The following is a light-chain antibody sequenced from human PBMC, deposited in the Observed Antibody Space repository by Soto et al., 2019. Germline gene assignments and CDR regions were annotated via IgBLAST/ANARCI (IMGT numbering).Light chain of an antibody. CDR2: GAS. CDR3: QQYNNWPPRMYT. V-gene: IGKV3D-15*01. CDR1: QSVSSN. Sequence: EIVMTQSPATLSVSPGERATLSCRASQSVSSNLAWYQQKPGQAPRLLIYGASTRATGIPARFSGSGSGTELTLTISSLQSEDFAVYYCQQYNNWPPRMYTFGQGTKLETK. J-gene: IGKJ2*01.